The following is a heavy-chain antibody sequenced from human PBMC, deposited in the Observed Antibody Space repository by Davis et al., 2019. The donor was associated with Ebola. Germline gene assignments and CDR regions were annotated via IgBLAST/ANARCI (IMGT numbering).Heavy chain of an antibody. Sequence: GESLKISCAASGFIFRSYAMTWVRQAPGKGLEWVSVISDSGRSTNYADSVKGRFTISRDNSKNTLYLQMNSLRAEDTAVYYCARDDSGCYKGSAFDIWGQGTMVTVSS. D-gene: IGHD6-19*01. CDR2: ISDSGRST. V-gene: IGHV3-23*01. CDR3: ARDDSGCYKGSAFDI. J-gene: IGHJ3*02. CDR1: GFIFRSYA.